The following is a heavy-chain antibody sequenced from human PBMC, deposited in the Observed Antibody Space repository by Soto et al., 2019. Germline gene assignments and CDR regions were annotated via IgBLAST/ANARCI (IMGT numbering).Heavy chain of an antibody. CDR2: IHYSGATP. CDR1: GYTFTNYY. Sequence: ASVKVSCKASGYTFTNYYMHWVRQAPGQGLEWMGVIHYSGATPTYAQKFQGRVTMARDTSTSTVSLKLSSVTAADTAVYYCARAVSAWGQGTLVTVSS. J-gene: IGHJ5*02. V-gene: IGHV1-46*01. D-gene: IGHD3-16*01. CDR3: ARAVSA.